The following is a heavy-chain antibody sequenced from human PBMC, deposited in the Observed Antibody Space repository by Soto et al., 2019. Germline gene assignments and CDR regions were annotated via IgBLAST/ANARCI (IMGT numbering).Heavy chain of an antibody. D-gene: IGHD6-13*01. CDR3: ASTYSTSWYWFDP. CDR2: IFSNDEK. CDR1: GFSLSNAGLG. V-gene: IGHV2-26*04. J-gene: IGHJ5*02. Sequence: QGTVKESGPVLVKPTETLTLTCTVSGFSLSNAGLGVIWIRQPPGKALEWLAHIFSNDEKSYSTFLKSRLTISKDTSKRQVVLTMTNMDPVDTATYYCASTYSTSWYWFDPWGQGTLVTVSS.